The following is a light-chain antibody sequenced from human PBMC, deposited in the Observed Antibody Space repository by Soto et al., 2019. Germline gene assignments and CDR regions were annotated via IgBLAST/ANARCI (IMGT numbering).Light chain of an antibody. CDR3: QQYGSSLPR. Sequence: EIVMTQSPATLSVSPGERATLSCRASQSVSSSHLALYRQKPGQVPRLLIYGASSRATGIPDRFSGSGAGTDFTLTISRLEPEDFAVYYCQQYGSSLPRFGGGTKVDIK. J-gene: IGKJ4*01. CDR2: GAS. CDR1: QSVSSSH. V-gene: IGKV3-20*01.